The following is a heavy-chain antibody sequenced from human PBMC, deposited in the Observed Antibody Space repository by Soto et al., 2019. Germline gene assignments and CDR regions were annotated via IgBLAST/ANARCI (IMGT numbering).Heavy chain of an antibody. CDR3: AWGGHYYYSGMDV. J-gene: IGHJ6*02. CDR1: GYTFTSYY. CDR2: INPSGGST. V-gene: IGHV1-46*01. D-gene: IGHD3-16*01. Sequence: QVQLVQSGAEVKKPGASVKVSCKASGYTFTSYYMHWVRQAPGQGLEWMGIINPSGGSTSYAQKFQGRGTMARDPATGTVSMELSRLRSEDTAVDFCAWGGHYYYSGMDVWGQGTTVTVSS.